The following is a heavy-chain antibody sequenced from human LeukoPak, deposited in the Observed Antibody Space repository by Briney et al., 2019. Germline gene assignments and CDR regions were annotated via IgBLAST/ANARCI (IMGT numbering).Heavy chain of an antibody. D-gene: IGHD3-22*01. CDR2: IYYSGST. CDR3: ARQARGLIDY. V-gene: IGHV4-39*01. Sequence: WVRQPPGKGLEWIGSIYYSGSTYYNPSLKSRVTISVDTSKNQFSLKLSSVTAADTAVYYCARQARGLIDYWGQGTLVTVSS. J-gene: IGHJ4*02.